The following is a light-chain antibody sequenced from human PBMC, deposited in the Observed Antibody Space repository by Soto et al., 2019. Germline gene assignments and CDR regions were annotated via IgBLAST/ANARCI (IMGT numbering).Light chain of an antibody. CDR3: QQYYDTPLT. V-gene: IGKV4-1*01. Sequence: DIVMTQSPDSLAVSLGERATINCKSSQSVLYSSNNRNYLAWYQQKPRQPPKLLIYWASTRESGVPDRFSASGSGTDFTLTINSLQAEDVAVYYCQQYYDTPLTFGPGTKVDIK. J-gene: IGKJ3*01. CDR1: QSVLYSSNNRNY. CDR2: WAS.